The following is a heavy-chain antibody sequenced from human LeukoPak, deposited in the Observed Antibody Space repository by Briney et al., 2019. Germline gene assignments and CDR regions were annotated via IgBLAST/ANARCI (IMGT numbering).Heavy chain of an antibody. CDR1: GGSISSSNW. J-gene: IGHJ4*02. D-gene: IGHD6-19*01. Sequence: SGTLSLTCAVSGGSISSSNWWSWVRQPPGKGLEWIGEIYHSGSTNYNPSLKSRVTISVDKSENQFSLKLSSVTAADTAVYYCARGATIAVAAFDYWGQGTLVTVSS. V-gene: IGHV4-4*02. CDR2: IYHSGST. CDR3: ARGATIAVAAFDY.